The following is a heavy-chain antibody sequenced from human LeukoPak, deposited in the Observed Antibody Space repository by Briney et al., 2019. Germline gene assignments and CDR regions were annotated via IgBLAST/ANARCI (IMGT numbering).Heavy chain of an antibody. CDR2: IYYSGST. CDR1: GGSISSSSYY. D-gene: IGHD1-26*01. Sequence: KSSETLSLTCTVSGGSISSSSYYWGWIRQPPGKGLEWIGSIYYSGSTYYNPSLKSRVTISVDTSKNQFSLKLSSVTAADTAVYYCAREDSGSYPYYFDYWGQGTLVTVSS. V-gene: IGHV4-39*07. J-gene: IGHJ4*02. CDR3: AREDSGSYPYYFDY.